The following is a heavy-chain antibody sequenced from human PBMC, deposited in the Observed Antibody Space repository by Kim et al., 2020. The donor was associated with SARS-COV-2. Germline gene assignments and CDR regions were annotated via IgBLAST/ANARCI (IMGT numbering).Heavy chain of an antibody. CDR3: AKGPIGSGSYYLDY. J-gene: IGHJ4*02. D-gene: IGHD1-26*01. V-gene: IGHV3-33*06. Sequence: AGSVKGRFTISRENSKNTLYLQMNSLRAEDTAVYYCAKGPIGSGSYYLDYWGQGTLVTVSS.